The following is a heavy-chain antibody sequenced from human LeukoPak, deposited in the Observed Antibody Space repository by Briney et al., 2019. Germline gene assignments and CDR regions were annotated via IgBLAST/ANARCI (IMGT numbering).Heavy chain of an antibody. J-gene: IGHJ4*02. V-gene: IGHV1-46*01. CDR3: ARDFYGDYYFDY. CDR2: INPSGGST. Sequence: ASVKVSCKASGYTFTSYYMHWVRQTPGQGLEWMGIINPSGGSTSYAQKFQGRVTMTRDTSTSTVYMELSSLRSEDTAVYYCARDFYGDYYFDYWGQGTLVTVSS. D-gene: IGHD4-17*01. CDR1: GYTFTSYY.